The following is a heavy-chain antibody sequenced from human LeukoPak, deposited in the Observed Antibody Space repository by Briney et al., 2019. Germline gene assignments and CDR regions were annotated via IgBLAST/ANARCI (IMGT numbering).Heavy chain of an antibody. CDR1: GFTFSSYA. CDR3: AKSLIGSGYGWAPFDY. Sequence: GGSPRLSCAASGFTFSSYAMSWVRQAPGKGLEWVSTLSGSGDTSYYSDSVKGRVTTSRDNSRNTLYLQMSSLRAEDTAVYYCAKSLIGSGYGWAPFDYWGQGTLVTVSS. V-gene: IGHV3-23*01. J-gene: IGHJ4*02. D-gene: IGHD5-12*01. CDR2: LSGSGDTS.